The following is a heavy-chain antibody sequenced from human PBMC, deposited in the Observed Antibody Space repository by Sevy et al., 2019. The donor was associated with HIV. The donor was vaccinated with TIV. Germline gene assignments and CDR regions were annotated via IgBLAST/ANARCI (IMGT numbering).Heavy chain of an antibody. Sequence: GGSLRLSCAVSGFSLNDYWMSWVRQAPGKGLEWVANINQNGSVSYCVDSVKRRFTISRDDARNLLYLQMNNLRVEDTALCYCVRAIATEASFWGQGTLVTVSS. J-gene: IGHJ1*01. D-gene: IGHD2-21*01. CDR1: GFSLNDYW. CDR3: VRAIATEASF. V-gene: IGHV3-7*01. CDR2: INQNGSVS.